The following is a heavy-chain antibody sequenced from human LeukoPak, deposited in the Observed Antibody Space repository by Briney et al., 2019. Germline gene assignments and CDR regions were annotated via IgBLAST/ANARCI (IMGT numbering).Heavy chain of an antibody. D-gene: IGHD3-10*01. Sequence: SVKVSCKASGYTFTSYAISWVRQAPGQGLEWMGGIIPIFGTANYAQKFQGRVTITTDESTSTAYMELSSLRSEDTAVYYCASGKYMVRGVITSSGYWGQGTLVTVSS. CDR1: GYTFTSYA. V-gene: IGHV1-69*05. CDR3: ASGKYMVRGVITSSGY. CDR2: IIPIFGTA. J-gene: IGHJ4*02.